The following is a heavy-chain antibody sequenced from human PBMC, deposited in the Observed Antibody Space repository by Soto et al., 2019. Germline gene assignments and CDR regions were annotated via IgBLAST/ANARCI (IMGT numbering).Heavy chain of an antibody. D-gene: IGHD1-26*01. V-gene: IGHV3-74*01. J-gene: IGHJ3*02. CDR2: INSDGSDT. CDR3: IRDYGEVGSTNAFDI. Sequence: LRLSCAASGFTFSSYWMHWVRQAPGKGLVWVSRINSDGSDTSYADFVEGRFTISRDNAKNTLYFQMNSLRAEDTAVYYCIRDYGEVGSTNAFDIWGQGTMVTVSS. CDR1: GFTFSSYW.